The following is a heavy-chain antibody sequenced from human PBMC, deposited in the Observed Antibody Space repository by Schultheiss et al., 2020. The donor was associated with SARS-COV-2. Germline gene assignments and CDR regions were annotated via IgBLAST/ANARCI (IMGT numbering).Heavy chain of an antibody. Sequence: GSLRLSCTVSGGSISSYYWSWIRQPPGKGLEWIGYIYYSGSTNYNPSLKSRVTISVDTSKNQFSLKLSSVTAADTAVYYCARHPAPWDYFDYWGQGTLVTVSS. CDR1: GGSISSYY. D-gene: IGHD3-16*01. V-gene: IGHV4-59*08. J-gene: IGHJ4*02. CDR3: ARHPAPWDYFDY. CDR2: IYYSGST.